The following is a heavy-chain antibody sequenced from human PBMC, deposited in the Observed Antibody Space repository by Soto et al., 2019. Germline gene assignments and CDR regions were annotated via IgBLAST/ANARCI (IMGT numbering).Heavy chain of an antibody. CDR3: ARALGYAFDI. CDR1: GFTFSSYA. CDR2: INTNGGST. V-gene: IGHV3-64*01. D-gene: IGHD7-27*01. J-gene: IGHJ3*02. Sequence: TGGSLRLSCAASGFTFSSYAMHWVRQAPGKGLEYVSAINTNGGSTYYANSVKGRFTISRDNSKNTLYLQMGSLRAEDMAVYYCARALGYAFDIWGQGTMVTVSS.